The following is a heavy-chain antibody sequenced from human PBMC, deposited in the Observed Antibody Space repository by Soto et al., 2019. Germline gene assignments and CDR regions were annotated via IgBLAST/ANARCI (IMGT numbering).Heavy chain of an antibody. CDR3: ARDLVEMATITYYYYYGMDV. Sequence: NVSCKASGGTLSSYAISWVLQAHGQGLEWMGGIIPIFGTANYAQKFQGRVTITADKSTSTAYMELSSLRSEDTAVYYCARDLVEMATITYYYYYGMDVWGQGTTVTVSS. V-gene: IGHV1-69*06. CDR1: GGTLSSYA. D-gene: IGHD5-12*01. CDR2: IIPIFGTA. J-gene: IGHJ6*02.